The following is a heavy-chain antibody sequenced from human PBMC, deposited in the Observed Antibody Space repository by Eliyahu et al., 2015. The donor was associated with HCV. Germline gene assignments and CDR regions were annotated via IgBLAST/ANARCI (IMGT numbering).Heavy chain of an antibody. CDR1: XFPFXSYE. Sequence: EEQLVESGGGLAQPGGSLRLSCAAXXFPFXSYEMNWVRQAPGKXPECVAYXSSFGTNIYYADSVKGRFTISRDDAKKSLYLQMNSLRPEDTGVYYCARGGYGDYRVNWFDPWGQGTLVTVSS. D-gene: IGHD4-17*01. CDR2: XSSFGTNI. J-gene: IGHJ5*02. CDR3: ARGGYGDYRVNWFDP. V-gene: IGHV3-48*03.